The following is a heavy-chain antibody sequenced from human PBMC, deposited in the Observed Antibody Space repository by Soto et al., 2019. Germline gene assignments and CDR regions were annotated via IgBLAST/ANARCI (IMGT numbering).Heavy chain of an antibody. Sequence: SETLSLTCTVSGGSISSYYWTWIRQPPGKGLEWIGYISYSGSTNYNPSLKSRVTISVDTSKNQFSLKLSSVTAADTAVYYCARDILTAYYDSWGQGTLVTVSS. CDR1: GGSISSYY. J-gene: IGHJ5*01. CDR2: ISYSGST. CDR3: ARDILTAYYDS. D-gene: IGHD3-9*01. V-gene: IGHV4-59*01.